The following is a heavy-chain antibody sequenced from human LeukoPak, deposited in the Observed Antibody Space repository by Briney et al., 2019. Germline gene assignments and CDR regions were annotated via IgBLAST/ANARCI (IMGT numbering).Heavy chain of an antibody. CDR3: AKIAYDFWSGYGWFDP. Sequence: GGSLRLSCAASGFTFSTSAMSWVRQAPGKGLEWVSGILGSGGSTYYADSVKGRFTISRDNSKNTVFLQMSSLRAEDTAIYYCAKIAYDFWSGYGWFDPWGQGTLVTVSS. V-gene: IGHV3-23*01. J-gene: IGHJ5*02. CDR1: GFTFSTSA. CDR2: ILGSGGST. D-gene: IGHD3-3*01.